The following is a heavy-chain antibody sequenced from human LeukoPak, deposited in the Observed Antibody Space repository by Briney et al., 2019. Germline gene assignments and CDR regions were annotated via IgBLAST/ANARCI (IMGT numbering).Heavy chain of an antibody. D-gene: IGHD3-22*01. CDR3: AKTYYYDSSGYSPHFDY. V-gene: IGHV3-53*01. CDR1: GFTVSSNY. J-gene: IGHJ4*02. Sequence: GGSLRLSCAASGFTVSSNYMSWVRQAPGKGLEWVSVIYSGGSTYYADSVKGRFTTYRDNSKNTLYLQMNSLRAEDTAVYYCAKTYYYDSSGYSPHFDYWGQGTLVTVSS. CDR2: IYSGGST.